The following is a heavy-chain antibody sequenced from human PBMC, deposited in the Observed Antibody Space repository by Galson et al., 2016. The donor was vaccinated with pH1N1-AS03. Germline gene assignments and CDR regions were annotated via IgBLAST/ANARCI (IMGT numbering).Heavy chain of an antibody. CDR2: NRYYGSSE. V-gene: IGHV3-33*01. J-gene: IGHJ4*02. CDR1: GFTLRTYD. CDR3: VRGSGYYFDS. D-gene: IGHD3-3*01. Sequence: SLRLSCAASGFTLRTYDMHWVRQAPGKGLQWVGINRYYGSSEYYGDTMKGRISISRDNSQNTISLQMNSLRVEETAVYYCVRGSGYYFDSLGQGTLVIVSS.